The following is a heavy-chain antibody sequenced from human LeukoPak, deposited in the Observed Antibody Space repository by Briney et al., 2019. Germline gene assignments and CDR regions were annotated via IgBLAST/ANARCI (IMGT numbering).Heavy chain of an antibody. D-gene: IGHD2/OR15-2a*01. CDR3: ATGSGYGFLFEY. J-gene: IGHJ4*02. V-gene: IGHV1-24*01. CDR2: FDPEDGET. CDR1: GYTLTDLS. Sequence: ASVKVSCEVSGYTLTDLSMHWVRQAPGKGLEWTGGFDPEDGETIYAQNFQGRVTMTEDTSTDTAYMEVRSLRSEDTAVYYCATGSGYGFLFEYWGQGTLVTVSS.